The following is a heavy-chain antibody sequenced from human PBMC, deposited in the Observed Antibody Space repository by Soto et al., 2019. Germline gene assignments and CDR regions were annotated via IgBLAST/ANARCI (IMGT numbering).Heavy chain of an antibody. CDR2: ISAYNGNR. CDR1: GYPFTSYG. Sequence: QGHLLQSGDEVKTPGASVRVSCRASGYPFTSYGMRRVRRAPGRGLEWVAWISAYNGNRDTAQKFQGRLTMTLDTSTDTAHRELGDLTSADTGVYYCARGRIVASIHDAFEIWGQGTKVTVSS. D-gene: IGHD5-12*01. J-gene: IGHJ3*02. CDR3: ARGRIVASIHDAFEI. V-gene: IGHV1-18*01.